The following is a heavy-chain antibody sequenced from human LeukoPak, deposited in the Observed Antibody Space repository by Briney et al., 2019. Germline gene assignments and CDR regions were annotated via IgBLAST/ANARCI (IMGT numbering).Heavy chain of an antibody. D-gene: IGHD3-3*01. V-gene: IGHV4-59*12. CDR2: IYYSGST. CDR3: ARGRFGTYYDFWSGYWANDYYYYMDV. CDR1: GGSISSYY. J-gene: IGHJ6*03. Sequence: SETLSLTCTVSGGSISSYYWSWIRQPPGKGLEWIGYIYYSGSTNYNPSLKSRVTISVDTSKNQFSLKLSSVTAADTAVYYCARGRFGTYYDFWSGYWANDYYYYMDVWGKGTTVTVSS.